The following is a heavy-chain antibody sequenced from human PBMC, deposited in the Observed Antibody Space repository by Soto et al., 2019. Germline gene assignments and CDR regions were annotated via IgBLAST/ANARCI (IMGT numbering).Heavy chain of an antibody. V-gene: IGHV4-31*03. J-gene: IGHJ4*02. CDR1: GGSISSGGYY. Sequence: QVQLQESGPGLVKPSQTLSLTCTVSGGSISSGGYYWSWIRQHPGKGLEWIGYIYYSGGTYYNPSLKSRVTISVDTSKNHFTLKLRSVTAADTAVYYCARVGSSGYYSAPPDYWGQGALVTVSS. CDR2: IYYSGGT. D-gene: IGHD3-22*01. CDR3: ARVGSSGYYSAPPDY.